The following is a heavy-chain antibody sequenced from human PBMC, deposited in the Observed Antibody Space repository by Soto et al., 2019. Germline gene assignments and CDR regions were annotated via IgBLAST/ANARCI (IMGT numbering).Heavy chain of an antibody. Sequence: QVQLVQSGAEVKKPASSVKVSCKASGGTFSSYAISWVREAPGQGLEWMGGIIPIFGTANYAQKFQGRVTITADESTSTAYMELSSLRSEDTAVYSCARDYEGYSAGMYYFDYWGQGTLVTVSS. CDR1: GGTFSSYA. J-gene: IGHJ4*02. V-gene: IGHV1-69*01. CDR2: IIPIFGTA. D-gene: IGHD1-1*01. CDR3: ARDYEGYSAGMYYFDY.